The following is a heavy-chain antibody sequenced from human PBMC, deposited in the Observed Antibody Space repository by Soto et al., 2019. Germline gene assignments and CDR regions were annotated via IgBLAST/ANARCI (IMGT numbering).Heavy chain of an antibody. J-gene: IGHJ6*02. CDR1: GFTFSNAW. V-gene: IGHV3-15*01. Sequence: GGSLRLSCAASGFTFSNAWMIWVRQAPGKGLEWVGRIKSKTDGGTTDYAAPVKGRFTISRDDSKNTLYLQMNSLRAEDTAVYYCAKDHGHVPGYCSSTSCYSYYYYGMDVWGQGTTVTVSS. CDR3: AKDHGHVPGYCSSTSCYSYYYYGMDV. CDR2: IKSKTDGGTT. D-gene: IGHD2-2*01.